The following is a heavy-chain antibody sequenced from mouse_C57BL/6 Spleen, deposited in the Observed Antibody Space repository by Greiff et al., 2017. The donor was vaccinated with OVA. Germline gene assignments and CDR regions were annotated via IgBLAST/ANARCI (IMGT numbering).Heavy chain of an antibody. Sequence: EVHLVESGPGLVKPSQSLSLTCSVTCYSITSGYYWNWIRQFPGNKLEWMGYISYDGSNNYNPSLKNRISITRDTSKNQFFLKLNSVTTEDTATYYCARDYSYAMDYWGQGTSVTVSS. CDR3: ARDYSYAMDY. J-gene: IGHJ4*01. CDR2: ISYDGSN. V-gene: IGHV3-6*01. CDR1: CYSITSGYY.